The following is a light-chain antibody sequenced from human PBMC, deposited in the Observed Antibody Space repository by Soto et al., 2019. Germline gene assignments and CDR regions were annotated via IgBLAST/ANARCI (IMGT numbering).Light chain of an antibody. CDR2: ETS. V-gene: IGKV1-5*03. Sequence: DIQMTQSPSTLSASVGDRVTITCRASQSINSWLVWYQQIPGKAPKLLIYETSSLQSGVPSRFSGSGSGTEFTLTISGLQPDDFATYFCQQYNTYSWTFGQGTRVELK. CDR1: QSINSW. J-gene: IGKJ1*01. CDR3: QQYNTYSWT.